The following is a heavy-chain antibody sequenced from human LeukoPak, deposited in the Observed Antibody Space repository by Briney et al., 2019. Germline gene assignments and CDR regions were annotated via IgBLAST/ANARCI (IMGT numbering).Heavy chain of an antibody. CDR3: AREAGINYYDSTGHYFDD. D-gene: IGHD3-22*01. Sequence: GGSLRLSCAASGFTFSSYSMNWVRQAPGKGLEWVSYISSSSSTIYYADSVKGRFTISRDNAKNSLYLQMNSLRAEDTAVYYCAREAGINYYDSTGHYFDDWGQGTLVTVSS. J-gene: IGHJ4*02. CDR2: ISSSSSTI. V-gene: IGHV3-48*01. CDR1: GFTFSSYS.